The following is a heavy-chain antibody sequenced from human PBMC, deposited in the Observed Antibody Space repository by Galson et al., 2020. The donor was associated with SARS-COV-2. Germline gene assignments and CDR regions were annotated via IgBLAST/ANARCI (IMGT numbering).Heavy chain of an antibody. J-gene: IGHJ6*02. D-gene: IGHD5-18*01. V-gene: IGHV3-15*01. CDR3: TTYVDTAMVTSDYYYSMDV. Sequence: GESLKISCAASGFTFSKAWMSWVRQAPGKGLEWVGRIKTKTDGGTTDYAAPVKGRFTISRDDSKNTLYLQMNSLKTEDTAVYYCTTYVDTAMVTSDYYYSMDVWGQGTTVTVSS. CDR1: GFTFSKAW. CDR2: IKTKTDGGTT.